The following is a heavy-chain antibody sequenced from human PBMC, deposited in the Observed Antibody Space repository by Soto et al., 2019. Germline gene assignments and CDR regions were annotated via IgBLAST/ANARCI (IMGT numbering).Heavy chain of an antibody. D-gene: IGHD3-10*01. CDR3: ASGESFYGMDV. J-gene: IGHJ6*02. CDR2: IYYSGST. Sequence: SETLSLTCTVSGGSISSYYWSWIRQPPGKGLEWIGYIYYSGSTNYNPSLKSRVTISVDTSKNQFSLKLSSVTAADTAVYYCASGESFYGMDVWGQGTTVTVSS. V-gene: IGHV4-59*01. CDR1: GGSISSYY.